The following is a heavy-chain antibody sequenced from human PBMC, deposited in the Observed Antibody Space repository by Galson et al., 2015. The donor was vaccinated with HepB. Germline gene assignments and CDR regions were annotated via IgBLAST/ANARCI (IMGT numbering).Heavy chain of an antibody. J-gene: IGHJ4*02. CDR3: AVDCSSASCPGY. Sequence: SLRLSCAASGFSFSSYAMHWVRQAPGKGLEWVAVISWDGRDKFYADSVKGRFTISSDDSRGTTSLQLSSLRVEDTAFYYCAVDCSSASCPGYWGQGTLVT. CDR1: GFSFSSYA. D-gene: IGHD2-2*01. CDR2: ISWDGRDK. V-gene: IGHV3-30*04.